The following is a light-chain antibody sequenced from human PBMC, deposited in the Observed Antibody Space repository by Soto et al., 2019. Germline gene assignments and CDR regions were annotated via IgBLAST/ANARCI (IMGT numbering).Light chain of an antibody. V-gene: IGKV1-39*01. CDR3: QQSYSTPLT. J-gene: IGKJ4*01. CDR1: QSISSY. Sequence: IQMTQSPSSLSASVGDRVTITCRASQSISSYLNWYQQKPGKAPKLLIYAASSLQSGVPSRFSGSGSVTDFTLTISSLQPEDFATYYCQQSYSTPLTFGGGTKVDI. CDR2: AAS.